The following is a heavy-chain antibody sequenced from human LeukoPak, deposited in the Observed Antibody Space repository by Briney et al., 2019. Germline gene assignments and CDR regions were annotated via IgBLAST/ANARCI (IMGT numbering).Heavy chain of an antibody. CDR1: GGSIGSYY. J-gene: IGHJ4*02. CDR3: AREGYNDSSGYYIGY. CDR2: IYYSGST. Sequence: SETLSLTCTVSGGSIGSYYWSWIRQPPGKGLEWIGYIYYSGSTNNNPSLKSRVTISVDTSKNQFSLKLSSVTAADTAVYYCAREGYNDSSGYYIGYWGQGTLVTVSS. D-gene: IGHD3-22*01. V-gene: IGHV4-59*01.